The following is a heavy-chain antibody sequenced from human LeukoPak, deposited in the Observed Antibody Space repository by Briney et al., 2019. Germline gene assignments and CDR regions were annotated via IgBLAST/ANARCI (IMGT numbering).Heavy chain of an antibody. CDR3: ARDRDPGNSGWVKFDY. Sequence: ASVKVSCKASGYTFTSYAIHWVRQAPGQRLEWMGWINAGSGNTKYSQKFQGRVTITRDTSASTAYMELSSLRSEDTAVYYCARDRDPGNSGWVKFDYWGQGTLVTVSS. CDR1: GYTFTSYA. D-gene: IGHD6-19*01. CDR2: INAGSGNT. V-gene: IGHV1-3*01. J-gene: IGHJ4*02.